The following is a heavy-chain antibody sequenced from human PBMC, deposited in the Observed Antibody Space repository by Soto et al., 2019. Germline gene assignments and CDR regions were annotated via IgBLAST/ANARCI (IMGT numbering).Heavy chain of an antibody. CDR2: IKQDGSEK. CDR3: ARDPSIVLVPAALRSYYYYYGMDV. D-gene: IGHD2-2*01. V-gene: IGHV3-7*01. J-gene: IGHJ6*02. CDR1: GVTFSSYW. Sequence: PGGSLRLSCAASGVTFSSYWMSWVRQAPGKGLEWVANIKQDGSEKYYVDSVKGRFTISRDNAKNSLYLQMNSLRAEDTAVYYCARDPSIVLVPAALRSYYYYYGMDVWGQGTTVTVSS.